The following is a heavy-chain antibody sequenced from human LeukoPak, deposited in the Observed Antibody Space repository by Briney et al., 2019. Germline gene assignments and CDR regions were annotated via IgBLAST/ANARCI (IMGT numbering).Heavy chain of an antibody. J-gene: IGHJ4*02. CDR1: GFTFSSYA. CDR2: ISYDGSNK. CDR3: ARPNTVTTSYYFDY. Sequence: GGSLRLSCAASGFTFSSYAMHWVRQAPGRGLEWVAVISYDGSNKYYADSVKGRFTISRDNSKNTLYLQMNSLRAEDTAVYYCARPNTVTTSYYFDYWGQGTLVTVSS. V-gene: IGHV3-30-3*01. D-gene: IGHD4-17*01.